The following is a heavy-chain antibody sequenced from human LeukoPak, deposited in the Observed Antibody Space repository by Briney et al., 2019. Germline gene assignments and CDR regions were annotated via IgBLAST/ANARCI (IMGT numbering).Heavy chain of an antibody. CDR1: GFTFGDYA. J-gene: IGHJ5*02. Sequence: GGSLRLSCTASGFTFGDYAMNWVRQAPGKGLEWVSTISGTGSSTYYADSAKGRFTISRDNSKDTLFLQLNSLTAADTAMYFCAKASVAIPQYCNSWGQGTLVTVSS. CDR3: AKASVAIPQYCNS. V-gene: IGHV3-23*01. D-gene: IGHD2-2*02. CDR2: ISGTGSST.